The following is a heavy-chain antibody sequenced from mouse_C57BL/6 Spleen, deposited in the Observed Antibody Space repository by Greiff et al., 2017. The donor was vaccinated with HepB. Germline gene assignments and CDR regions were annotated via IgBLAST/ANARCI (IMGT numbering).Heavy chain of an antibody. D-gene: IGHD1-1*01. V-gene: IGHV5-12*01. Sequence: EVKLVESGGGLVQPGGSLKLSCAASGFTFSDYYMYWVRQTPEKRLEWVAYISNGGGSTYYPDTVKGRFTISRDNAKNTLYLQMSRLKSEDTAMYYCARGGVYYGSSYAMDYWGQGTSVTVSS. CDR3: ARGGVYYGSSYAMDY. CDR1: GFTFSDYY. J-gene: IGHJ4*01. CDR2: ISNGGGST.